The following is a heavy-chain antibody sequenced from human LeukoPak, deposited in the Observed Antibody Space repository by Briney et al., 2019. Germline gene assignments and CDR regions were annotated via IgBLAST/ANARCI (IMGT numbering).Heavy chain of an antibody. V-gene: IGHV4-59*01. CDR3: ARCYGEYQLLRQGYYYGMDV. D-gene: IGHD2-2*01. CDR1: GGSISSYY. J-gene: IGHJ6*02. CDR2: IYYSGST. Sequence: SETLSLPCTVSGGSISSYYWSWLRQPPGRGLEWIGYIYYSGSTNYNPSLKSRVTISVDTSKNQFSLKLSSVTAADTAVYYCARCYGEYQLLRQGYYYGMDVWGQGTTVTVSS.